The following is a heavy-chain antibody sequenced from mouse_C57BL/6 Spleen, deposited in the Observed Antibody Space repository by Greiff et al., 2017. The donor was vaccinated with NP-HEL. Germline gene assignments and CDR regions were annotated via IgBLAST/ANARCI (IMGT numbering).Heavy chain of an antibody. J-gene: IGHJ3*01. D-gene: IGHD6-1*01. CDR1: GYTFPEYT. V-gene: IGHV1-62-2*01. CDR3: ARHGRRQPRFAY. Sequence: QVQLQQSGAELVKPGASVKLSCKASGYTFPEYTIHWVQQRSGQGLEGIGWFYPVSGGIKYKEKFKDKATLTTEKSSSTVYMELSKLTSEDSAVNFCARHGRRQPRFAYWGQGTLVTVSA. CDR2: FYPVSGGI.